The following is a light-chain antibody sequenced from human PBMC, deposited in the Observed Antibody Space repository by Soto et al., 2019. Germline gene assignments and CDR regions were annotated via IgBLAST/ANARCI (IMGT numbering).Light chain of an antibody. J-gene: IGKJ5*01. Sequence: DIQMTQSPSSLSASVGDTVSITCRSSQDVGRWLSWYQQKPGKAPKILIFATSTLQSGVPSRFSGSGSGTDVIRTITSLQSEDFATYYCQQARSFPVTFGQGTRLEIK. CDR2: ATS. CDR3: QQARSFPVT. CDR1: QDVGRW. V-gene: IGKV1D-12*01.